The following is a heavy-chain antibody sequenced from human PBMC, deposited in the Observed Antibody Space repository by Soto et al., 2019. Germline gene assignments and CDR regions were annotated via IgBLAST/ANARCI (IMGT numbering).Heavy chain of an antibody. Sequence: EVRLLESGGDLVQPGGSLRLSCEGSGFIFRNYAMSWVRQAPGKGLKWISGIQGSGHKFYIDSVKGRFTISRDDSKNTLYLQMNSLRVEDTAVYYCAKGDGSGWLNENDHWGQGTLVTVSS. D-gene: IGHD3-10*01. CDR2: IQGSGHK. CDR3: AKGDGSGWLNENDH. V-gene: IGHV3-23*01. CDR1: GFIFRNYA. J-gene: IGHJ4*02.